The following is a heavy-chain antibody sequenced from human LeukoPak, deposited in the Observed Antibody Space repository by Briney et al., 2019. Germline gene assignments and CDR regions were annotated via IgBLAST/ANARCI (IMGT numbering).Heavy chain of an antibody. CDR1: GGSISSSSYY. CDR2: IYYSGST. CDR3: AREEWELRLGAFDI. D-gene: IGHD1-26*01. V-gene: IGHV4-39*02. Sequence: SEALSLTCTVSGGSISSSSYYWGWIRQPPGKGLEWIGSIYYSGSTYYNPSLKSRVTISVDTSKNQFSLKLSSVTAADTAVYYCAREEWELRLGAFDIWGQGTMVTVSS. J-gene: IGHJ3*02.